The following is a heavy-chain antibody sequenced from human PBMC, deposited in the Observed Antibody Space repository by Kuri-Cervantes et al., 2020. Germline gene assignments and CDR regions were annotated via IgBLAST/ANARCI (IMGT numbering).Heavy chain of an antibody. CDR2: ISGSGGST. D-gene: IGHD3-10*01. CDR1: GFTFSSYE. J-gene: IGHJ6*02. V-gene: IGHV3-23*01. Sequence: GGSLRLSCAASGFTFSSYEMSWVRQAPGKGLGWVSAISGSGGSTYYADSVKGRFTISRDNSKNTLYLQMNSLRAEDTAVYYCAKDAGAWFGELPLYYYYYGMDVWGQGTTVTVSS. CDR3: AKDAGAWFGELPLYYYYYGMDV.